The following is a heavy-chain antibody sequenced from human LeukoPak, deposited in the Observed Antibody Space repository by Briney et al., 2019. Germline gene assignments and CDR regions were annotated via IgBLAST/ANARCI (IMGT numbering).Heavy chain of an antibody. D-gene: IGHD2-2*02. V-gene: IGHV3-23*01. CDR2: ISGSGGST. Sequence: GRSLRLSCAASGFTFSSYAMSWVRQAPGKGLEWVSAISGSGGSTYYADSVKGRFTISRDNSKNTLYLQMNSLRAEDTAVYYCAKDLRDCSSTSCYTNYYYGMDVWGQGTTVTVSS. J-gene: IGHJ6*02. CDR1: GFTFSSYA. CDR3: AKDLRDCSSTSCYTNYYYGMDV.